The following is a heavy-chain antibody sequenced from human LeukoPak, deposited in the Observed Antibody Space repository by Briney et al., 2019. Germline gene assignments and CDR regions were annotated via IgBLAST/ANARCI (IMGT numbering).Heavy chain of an antibody. CDR2: IYYSGSA. J-gene: IGHJ4*02. Sequence: PSETLSLTCTVSGGSISTNNYYWVWIRLPPGKGLEWIGYIYYSGSANYNPSLKNRVTISLDTSKNQFSLKLSSVTAADTAVYYCARDHGSGWLQYFDYWGQGTLVTVSS. D-gene: IGHD6-19*01. V-gene: IGHV4-61*01. CDR1: GGSISTNNYY. CDR3: ARDHGSGWLQYFDY.